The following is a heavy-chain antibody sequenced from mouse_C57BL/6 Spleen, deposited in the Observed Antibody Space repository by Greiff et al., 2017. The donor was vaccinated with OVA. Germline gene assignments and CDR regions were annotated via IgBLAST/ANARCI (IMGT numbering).Heavy chain of an antibody. Sequence: VQGVESGAELVRPGASVTLSCKASGYTFTDYEMHWVKQTPVHGLEWIGAIDPETGGTAYNQKFKGKAILTADKSSSTAYMELRSLTSEDSAVYYCTRWSYDYYFDYWGQGTTLTVSS. V-gene: IGHV1-15*01. CDR3: TRWSYDYYFDY. CDR2: IDPETGGT. D-gene: IGHD2-4*01. CDR1: GYTFTDYE. J-gene: IGHJ2*01.